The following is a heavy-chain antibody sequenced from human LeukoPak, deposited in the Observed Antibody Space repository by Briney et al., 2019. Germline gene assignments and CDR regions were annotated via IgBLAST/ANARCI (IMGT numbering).Heavy chain of an antibody. CDR3: ARSSSLYWFDP. Sequence: SETLSLTCTVSGGSISSYYWSWIRQPPGKGLEWIGEINHSGSTNYNPSLKSRVTISVDTSKNQFSLKLSSVTAADTAVYYCARSSSLYWFDPWGQGTLVTVSS. D-gene: IGHD6-13*01. J-gene: IGHJ5*02. CDR2: INHSGST. V-gene: IGHV4-34*01. CDR1: GGSISSYY.